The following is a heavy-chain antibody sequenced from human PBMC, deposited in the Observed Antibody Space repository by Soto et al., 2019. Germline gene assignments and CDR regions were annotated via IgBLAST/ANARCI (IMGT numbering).Heavy chain of an antibody. D-gene: IGHD3-10*01. CDR3: PTRPGGGGY. CDR1: GFTVSNNY. V-gene: IGHV3-53*01. CDR2: IYSGGYT. Sequence: EVQLVESGGGLIQPGGSLRLSCAVSGFTVSNNYMSWVRQAPGKGLEGVSVIYSGGYTAYGDSVKGRFTISRDNSKNTLYPKRNSPRPQATAVYFCPTRPGGGGYWGQGTLVTVSS. J-gene: IGHJ4*02.